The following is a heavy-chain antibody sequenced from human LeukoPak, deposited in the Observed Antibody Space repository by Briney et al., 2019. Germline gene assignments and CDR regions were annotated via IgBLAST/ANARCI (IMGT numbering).Heavy chain of an antibody. J-gene: IGHJ4*02. D-gene: IGHD3-10*01. V-gene: IGHV3-7*01. CDR1: GFTFSNYW. CDR3: ARAGSHWHYVY. Sequence: GGSLRLSCAASGFTFSNYWMSWVRQAPGKGLEWVANINPDGSDKYYMDSVKGRFTISRDNAKNSLHLQMNSLRAEDMAVYYCARAGSHWHYVYWGQGTVVTVSS. CDR2: INPDGSDK.